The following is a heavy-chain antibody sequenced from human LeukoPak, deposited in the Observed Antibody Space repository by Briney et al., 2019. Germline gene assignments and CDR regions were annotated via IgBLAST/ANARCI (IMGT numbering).Heavy chain of an antibody. J-gene: IGHJ6*02. V-gene: IGHV3-11*01. CDR3: ARGAYRSSDYYGMDV. Sequence: GGSLRLSCAASGFTFSDYHMSWIRQAPGKGLEWVSYISSSGTTIYSADSVKGRFTISRDNAKSSLYLQMSSLRAEDTAVYYCARGAYRSSDYYGMDVWGQGTTVTVSS. D-gene: IGHD6-6*01. CDR1: GFTFSDYH. CDR2: ISSSGTTI.